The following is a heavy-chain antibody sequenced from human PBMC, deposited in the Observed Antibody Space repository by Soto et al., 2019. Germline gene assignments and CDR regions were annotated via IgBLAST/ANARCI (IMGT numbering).Heavy chain of an antibody. V-gene: IGHV1-18*01. CDR3: ARDKRFGRLFDY. Sequence: ASGQVSYKASCCTFPSHDINWVRQAPGQGLGRMGWISAYNGNTNYAQKLQGRVTMTTDTSTSTAYMELRSLRSDDTAVYYCARDKRFGRLFDYWGQGTLVTVSS. D-gene: IGHD3-10*01. J-gene: IGHJ4*02. CDR2: ISAYNGNT. CDR1: CCTFPSHD.